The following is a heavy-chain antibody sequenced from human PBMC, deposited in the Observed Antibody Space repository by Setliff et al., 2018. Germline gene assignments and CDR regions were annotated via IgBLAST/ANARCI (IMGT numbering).Heavy chain of an antibody. CDR1: GGPISSYY. Sequence: SETLSLTCTVSGGPISSYYWSWIRQPPGKGLEWIGYIYARGSTNYNPSLKSRVTLSVDTSKNQFSLKLHSVTAADTAVYYCPGGGGLGSGFCSGGSCTFDYWGQGTLVTVSS. CDR2: IYARGST. J-gene: IGHJ4*02. CDR3: PGGGGLGSGFCSGGSCTFDY. D-gene: IGHD2-15*01. V-gene: IGHV4-59*12.